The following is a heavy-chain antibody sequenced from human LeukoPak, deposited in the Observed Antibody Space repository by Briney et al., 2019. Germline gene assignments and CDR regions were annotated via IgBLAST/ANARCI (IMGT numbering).Heavy chain of an antibody. CDR3: ARDRYYYDSSGYNTFDY. CDR1: GGSFSGYY. D-gene: IGHD3-22*01. V-gene: IGHV4-4*07. Sequence: TSETLSLTCAVYGGSFSGYYWSWIRQPAGKGLEWIGRIYTSGSTNYNPSLKSRVTMSVDTSKNQFSLKLSSVTAADTAVYYCARDRYYYDSSGYNTFDYWGQGTLVTVSS. CDR2: IYTSGST. J-gene: IGHJ4*02.